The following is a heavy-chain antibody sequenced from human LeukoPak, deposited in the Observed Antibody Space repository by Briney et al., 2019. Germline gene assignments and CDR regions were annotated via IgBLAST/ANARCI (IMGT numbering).Heavy chain of an antibody. Sequence: GRSLRLSCAASGFTFSSYGMHWVRQAPGKGLEWVAVISYDGSNKYYADSVKGRFTISRDNSKNTLYLQMNSLRAEDTAVYYCAKGNHYYYYYMDVWGKGTTVTISS. V-gene: IGHV3-30*18. CDR3: AKGNHYYYYYMDV. CDR2: ISYDGSNK. CDR1: GFTFSSYG. J-gene: IGHJ6*03.